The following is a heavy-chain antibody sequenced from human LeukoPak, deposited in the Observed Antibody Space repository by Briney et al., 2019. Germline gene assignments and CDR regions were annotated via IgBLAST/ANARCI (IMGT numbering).Heavy chain of an antibody. CDR3: ARTTSTDAFDI. Sequence: SETLSLTCAVSGGSISSGGYSWSWIRQPPGKGLEWIGYIYHSGSTYYNPSLKSRVTISVDRSKNQFSLKLSSVTAADTAVYYCARTTSTDAFDIWGQGTMVTVSS. V-gene: IGHV4-30-2*01. CDR1: GGSISSGGYS. D-gene: IGHD1-14*01. J-gene: IGHJ3*02. CDR2: IYHSGST.